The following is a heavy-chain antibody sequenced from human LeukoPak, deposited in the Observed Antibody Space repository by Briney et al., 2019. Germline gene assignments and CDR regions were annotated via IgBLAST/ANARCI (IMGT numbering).Heavy chain of an antibody. V-gene: IGHV4-59*01. CDR2: IYYSGST. J-gene: IGHJ4*02. CDR1: GGSISNKY. D-gene: IGHD3-10*01. Sequence: PSETLSLTCTVSGGSISNKYWSWIRQPPGKGLEWIGYIYYSGSTNYNPSLKSRVIISVDTSKNQFSLKLSSVTAADTAVYYCARDRVGSFDYWGQGTLVTVSS. CDR3: ARDRVGSFDY.